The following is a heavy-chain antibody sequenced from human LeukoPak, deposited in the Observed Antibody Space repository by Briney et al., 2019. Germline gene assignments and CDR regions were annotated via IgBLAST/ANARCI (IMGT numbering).Heavy chain of an antibody. J-gene: IGHJ4*02. Sequence: GGSLRLSCAASGFTFSSYAMSWVRQAPGKGLEWVSAISGSGGSTYYADSVKGRFTISRDNSKNTLYLQMNSLRAEDTAVYYCAKDPSLYSGTYGNHFDYWGQGTLVTVSS. V-gene: IGHV3-23*01. D-gene: IGHD1-26*01. CDR2: ISGSGGST. CDR1: GFTFSSYA. CDR3: AKDPSLYSGTYGNHFDY.